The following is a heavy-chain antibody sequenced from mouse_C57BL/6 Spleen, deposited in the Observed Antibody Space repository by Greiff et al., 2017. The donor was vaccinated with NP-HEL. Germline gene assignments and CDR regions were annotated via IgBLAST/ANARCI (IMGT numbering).Heavy chain of an antibody. Sequence: VQLQQPGAELVKPGASVKLSCKASGYTFTSYWMQWVKQRPGQGLEWIGEIDPSDSYTNYNQKFKGKATLTVDTSSSTAYMQLSSLTSEDSAVYYCARKGGDSSGYEDYWGQGTTLTVSS. D-gene: IGHD3-2*02. CDR1: GYTFTSYW. J-gene: IGHJ2*01. V-gene: IGHV1-50*01. CDR3: ARKGGDSSGYEDY. CDR2: IDPSDSYT.